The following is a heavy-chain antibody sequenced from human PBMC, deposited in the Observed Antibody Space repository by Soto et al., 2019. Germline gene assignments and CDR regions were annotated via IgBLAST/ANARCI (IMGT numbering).Heavy chain of an antibody. Sequence: AGGSLRLSCAASGFTFSSYAMTWVRQAPGKGPEWVANIKPDGSEQYYVDSVKGRFTISRDNANNSLYLQMNSLRAEDTAVYFCARGNWNYYYGFDVWGQGTTVTVSS. CDR2: IKPDGSEQ. J-gene: IGHJ6*02. D-gene: IGHD1-20*01. V-gene: IGHV3-7*01. CDR3: ARGNWNYYYGFDV. CDR1: GFTFSSYA.